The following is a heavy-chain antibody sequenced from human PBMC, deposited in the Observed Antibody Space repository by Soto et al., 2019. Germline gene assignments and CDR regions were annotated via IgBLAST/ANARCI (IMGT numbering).Heavy chain of an antibody. CDR3: ARERDPSLYCSGGSCHGAWFDP. V-gene: IGHV1-18*01. CDR2: ISAYNGNT. J-gene: IGHJ5*02. D-gene: IGHD2-15*01. CDR1: GYTFTSYG. Sequence: ASVKVSCKASGYTFTSYGISWVRQAPGQGLEWMGWISAYNGNTNYAQKLQGRVTMTTDTSTSTAYMELRSLRSDDTAVYYCARERDPSLYCSGGSCHGAWFDPWGQGTLVTVSS.